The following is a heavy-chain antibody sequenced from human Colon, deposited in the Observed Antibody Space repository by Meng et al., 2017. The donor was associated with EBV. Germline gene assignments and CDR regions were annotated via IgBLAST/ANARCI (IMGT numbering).Heavy chain of an antibody. CDR3: VRANLGSADY. Sequence: QVQLVQSGSELKKPGASVKVSCKASGYTFTGYYMYWLRQAPGQGLEWVGRITPSSGGTTYAQKFQGRVTMTRDTSISTAYMELSSLRSDDAAIYYCVRANLGSADYWGQGTLVTVSS. V-gene: IGHV1-2*06. D-gene: IGHD7-27*01. J-gene: IGHJ4*02. CDR2: ITPSSGGT. CDR1: GYTFTGYY.